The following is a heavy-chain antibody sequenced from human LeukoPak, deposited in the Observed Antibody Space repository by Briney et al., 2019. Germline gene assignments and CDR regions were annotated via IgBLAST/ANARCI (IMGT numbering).Heavy chain of an antibody. J-gene: IGHJ3*02. CDR2: ISWNSGSI. V-gene: IGHV3-9*01. Sequence: PGGSLRLSCAASGFTFDDYAMHWVRQAPGKGLEWASGISWNSGSIGYADSVKGRFTISRDNAKNSLYLQMNSLRAEDTALYYCAKDIKWELPPDAFDIWGQGTMVTVSS. CDR1: GFTFDDYA. CDR3: AKDIKWELPPDAFDI. D-gene: IGHD1-26*01.